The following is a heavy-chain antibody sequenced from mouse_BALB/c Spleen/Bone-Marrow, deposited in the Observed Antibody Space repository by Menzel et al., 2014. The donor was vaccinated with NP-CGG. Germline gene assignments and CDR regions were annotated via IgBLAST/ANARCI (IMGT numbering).Heavy chain of an antibody. CDR1: GYTFTDYE. CDR2: IDPETGGT. V-gene: IGHV1-15*01. J-gene: IGHJ2*01. Sequence: QVQLQQSGAELVRPGASVTLSCKASGYTFTDYEMHWVKQTPVHGLEWIGAIDPETGGTAYNQKFKGKATLTADKSSSTAYMELRSVTSEDSAVYYCTRGDNFITTVVVDFDLWGQGTTITVSS. CDR3: TRGDNFITTVVVDFDL. D-gene: IGHD1-1*01.